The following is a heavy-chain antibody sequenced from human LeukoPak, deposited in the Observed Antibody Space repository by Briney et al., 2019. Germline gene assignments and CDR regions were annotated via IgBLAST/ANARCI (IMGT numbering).Heavy chain of an antibody. CDR2: INHSGST. CDR3: ARGLYATTRALGYCSSTSCPRGGHYYYGMDV. J-gene: IGHJ6*02. V-gene: IGHV4-34*01. CDR1: GGSFSGYY. D-gene: IGHD2-2*01. Sequence: SETLSLTCAVYGGSFSGYYWSWIRQPPGKGLEWIGEINHSGSTNYNPSLKSRVTISVDTSKNQFSLKLSSVTAADTAVYYCARGLYATTRALGYCSSTSCPRGGHYYYGMDVWGQGTTVTVSS.